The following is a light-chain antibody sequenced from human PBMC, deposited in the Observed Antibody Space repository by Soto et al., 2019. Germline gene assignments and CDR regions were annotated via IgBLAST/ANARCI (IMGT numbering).Light chain of an antibody. CDR2: GAS. CDR3: QQYGPSRT. V-gene: IGKV3-20*01. J-gene: IGKJ1*01. CDR1: QIINTSY. Sequence: EVVLTQSPGTLSLSPGERATLSCRASQIINTSYLAWYQQKPGQAPRLLISGASIRATGIPDRFSGSGSGTDFTLTISRLEPEDFAVYYCQQYGPSRTFGQGTKV.